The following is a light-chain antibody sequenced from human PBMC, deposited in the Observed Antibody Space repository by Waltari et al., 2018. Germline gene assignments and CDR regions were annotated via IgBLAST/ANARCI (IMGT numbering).Light chain of an antibody. CDR1: SGHSSFV. CDR3: QTWGTGIVV. Sequence: QLVLPQPPSASASLGASVKLTCTLRSGHSSFVIAWHQQQPGKGPRYLMTLNTDGGHTKGDGIPDRFSGSTSGAERYLTIASLQSEDEADYFCQTWGTGIVVFGGGTKLTVL. V-gene: IGLV4-69*01. J-gene: IGLJ2*01. CDR2: LNTDGGH.